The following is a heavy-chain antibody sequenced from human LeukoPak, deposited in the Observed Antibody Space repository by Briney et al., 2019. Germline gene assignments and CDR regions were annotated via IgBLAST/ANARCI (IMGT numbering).Heavy chain of an antibody. CDR1: GGSFSGFY. CDR2: INHSGST. Sequence: SETLSLTCAVYGGSFSGFYWTWIRQPPGKGLEWIGEINHSGSTNYSPSLKSRVTISVDPSKNQFSLTLTSVTAADTAVYYCASGILGSRTTVSYWGQGTLVTVSS. D-gene: IGHD2-21*01. CDR3: ASGILGSRTTVSY. V-gene: IGHV4-34*01. J-gene: IGHJ4*02.